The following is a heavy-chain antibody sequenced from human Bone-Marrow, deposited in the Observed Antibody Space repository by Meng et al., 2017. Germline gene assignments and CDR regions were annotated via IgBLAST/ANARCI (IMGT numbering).Heavy chain of an antibody. CDR2: IYYSGST. D-gene: IGHD6-19*01. CDR3: AIIAVAGTVDY. CDR1: GGSISNYQ. Sequence: SETLSLTCTVSGGSISNYQWSWIRQPPGKGLEWIGYIYYSGSTNYNPSLKSRVTISVDTSKNQFSLKLSSVTAADTAVYYCAIIAVAGTVDYWGQGTLVTVSS. V-gene: IGHV4-59*01. J-gene: IGHJ4*02.